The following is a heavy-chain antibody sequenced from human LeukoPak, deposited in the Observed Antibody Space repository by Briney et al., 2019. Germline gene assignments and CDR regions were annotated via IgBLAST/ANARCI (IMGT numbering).Heavy chain of an antibody. J-gene: IGHJ6*02. CDR3: ARLPVKSNYYNYFGMDV. V-gene: IGHV3-53*01. Sequence: PGGSLRLSCAASGFTVSSNYMSWVRQAPGKGLEWVSVIYSGGSTYYADSVKGRFTISRDNAKNSLYPQMNSLRDEDTAMYYCARLPVKSNYYNYFGMDVWGQGTTVTVSS. CDR1: GFTVSSNY. CDR2: IYSGGST. D-gene: IGHD4-17*01.